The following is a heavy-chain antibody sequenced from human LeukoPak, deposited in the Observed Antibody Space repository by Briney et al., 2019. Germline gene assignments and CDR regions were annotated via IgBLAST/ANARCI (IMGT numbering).Heavy chain of an antibody. CDR1: GFTFSSYA. J-gene: IGHJ4*02. D-gene: IGHD3-22*01. V-gene: IGHV3-23*01. CDR2: ISGSGGTT. CDR3: AKPLVSDYYDSSGYWGY. Sequence: GGSLRLSCAASGFTFSSYAMSWVRQAPGKGLEWVSGISGSGGTTSYADSVKGRFTISRDNSKNTLYVQMNSLRAEDTAVYYCAKPLVSDYYDSSGYWGYWGQGTLVTVSS.